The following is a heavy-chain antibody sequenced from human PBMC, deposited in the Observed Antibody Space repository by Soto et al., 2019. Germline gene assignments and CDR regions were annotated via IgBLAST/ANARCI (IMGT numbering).Heavy chain of an antibody. J-gene: IGHJ4*02. CDR2: ISGTGGNT. V-gene: IGHV3-23*01. CDR1: GYSFSTYA. D-gene: IGHD2-2*01. CDR3: AKESIASAYADY. Sequence: EVQLLDSGGGLVQPGGSLRLSCAASGYSFSTYAMSWVRQAPGKGLEWVSAISGTGGNTFYADSGKGRFTISRNNSKNTMYLQINSLRAEDSAVYYCAKESIASAYADYWGQGTLVTVSS.